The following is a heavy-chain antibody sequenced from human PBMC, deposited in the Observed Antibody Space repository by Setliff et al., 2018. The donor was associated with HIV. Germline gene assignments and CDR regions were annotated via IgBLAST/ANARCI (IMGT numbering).Heavy chain of an antibody. CDR1: GYTFTSYY. CDR2: IHPSGGST. D-gene: IGHD2-2*01. Sequence: GASVKVSCKASGYTFTSYYIHWVRQAPGQGLEWMGVIHPSGGSTSYAQRFQGRVTMTRDTSISTAYMEVSRLRSDDTAVYYCARDHCSSSGCYEYSYYGMDVWGQGTTVTVSS. J-gene: IGHJ6*02. CDR3: ARDHCSSSGCYEYSYYGMDV. V-gene: IGHV1-46*01.